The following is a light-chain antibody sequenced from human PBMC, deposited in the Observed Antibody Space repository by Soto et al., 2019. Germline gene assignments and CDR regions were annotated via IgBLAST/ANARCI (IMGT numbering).Light chain of an antibody. CDR1: QSVSSY. V-gene: IGKV3-11*01. J-gene: IGKJ1*01. Sequence: EIVLTQSPATLSLSPGERAILSCRASQSVSSYLAWYQQKPGQAPRLLIYDASNRATGIPARFSGSGSGTDFTLTISSLEPEDFAVYYCQQRSNWPPTWTFGQGTKVDI. CDR3: QQRSNWPPTWT. CDR2: DAS.